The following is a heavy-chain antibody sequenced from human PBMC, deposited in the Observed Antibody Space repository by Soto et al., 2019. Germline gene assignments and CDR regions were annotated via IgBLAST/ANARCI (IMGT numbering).Heavy chain of an antibody. CDR2: ISAYNGNT. Sequence: ASVNVSCKASGYTFTSYGISWVRQAPGQGLEWMGWISAYNGNTNYAQKLQGRVTMTTDTSASTAYMELRSLRSDDTAVYYCARDRRGGGATYYYDSSGSPRHWFDPWGQGTLVTVSS. J-gene: IGHJ5*02. V-gene: IGHV1-18*04. CDR3: ARDRRGGGATYYYDSSGSPRHWFDP. D-gene: IGHD3-22*01. CDR1: GYTFTSYG.